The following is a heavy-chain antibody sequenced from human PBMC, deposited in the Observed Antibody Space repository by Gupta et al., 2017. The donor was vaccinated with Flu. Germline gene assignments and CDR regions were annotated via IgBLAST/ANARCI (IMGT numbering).Heavy chain of an antibody. Sequence: QVQLQQWGAGLLKPSETLSLTCAVYGGSFSGYYWSWLRHPPGKGLEWIGEINHSGSTNYNPSLKSRVTISVDTSKNQFSLKLSSVTAADTAVYYCARDGGYCSGGSCYRQKTRRSQFDYWGQGTLVTVSS. CDR2: INHSGST. V-gene: IGHV4-34*01. J-gene: IGHJ4*02. D-gene: IGHD2-15*01. CDR3: ARDGGYCSGGSCYRQKTRRSQFDY. CDR1: GGSFSGYY.